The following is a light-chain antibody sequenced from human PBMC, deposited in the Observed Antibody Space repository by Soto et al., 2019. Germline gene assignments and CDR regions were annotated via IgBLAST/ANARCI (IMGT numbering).Light chain of an antibody. J-gene: IGKJ5*01. CDR1: QSVSNN. V-gene: IGKV3-15*01. CDR3: QQYNNWPPIT. CDR2: GAS. Sequence: EIVLTQSPGTLSLSPGERATLSCRASQSVSNNYLAWYQQKPGQAPRLLIYGASTGATGIPARFSGSGSGTEFTLTISSLQSEDFAVYYCQQYNNWPPITFGQGTRLEIK.